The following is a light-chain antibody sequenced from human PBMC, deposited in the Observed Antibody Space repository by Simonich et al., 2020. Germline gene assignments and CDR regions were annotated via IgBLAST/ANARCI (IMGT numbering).Light chain of an antibody. CDR3: QQYYSTPIT. V-gene: IGKV4-1*01. Sequence: DIVMTQSPNSLAVSLGERATINCKSSQSVLYSSNNKNYLAWYQQKPGQPPKLLIYVASTRESGVPDRFSGSGSGTDFPLTISSLQAEDVAVYYCQQYYSTPITFGQGTRLEIK. CDR2: VAS. J-gene: IGKJ5*01. CDR1: QSVLYSSNNKNY.